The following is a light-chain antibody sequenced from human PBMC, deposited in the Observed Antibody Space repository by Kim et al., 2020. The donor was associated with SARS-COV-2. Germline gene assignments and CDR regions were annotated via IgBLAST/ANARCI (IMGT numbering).Light chain of an antibody. V-gene: IGKV3-11*01. CDR3: QQRSNWPPG. CDR2: DAS. CDR1: QSVSSY. J-gene: IGKJ4*01. Sequence: EIVLTQSPATLSLSPGERATLSCRASQSVSSYLAWYQQKPGQAPRLLIYDASSRATGIPARFSGSGSGTDFTLTISSLEPEDFAVYYCQQRSNWPPGFGGGTKVDIK.